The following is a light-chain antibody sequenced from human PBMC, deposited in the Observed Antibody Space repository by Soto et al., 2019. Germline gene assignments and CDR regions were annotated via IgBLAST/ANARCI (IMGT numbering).Light chain of an antibody. CDR3: CSYAGRSTFHPV. CDR2: DGS. Sequence: QSALTQPASVSGSPGQSITISCTGTSSDVGSYTRVSWYQQHPVKAPKHLIYDGSKRPSGVSNRFSGSKSDNTASLTISGLQADDDADYYCCSYAGRSTFHPVFGGGTQLNVL. V-gene: IGLV2-23*03. J-gene: IGLJ7*01. CDR1: SSDVGSYTR.